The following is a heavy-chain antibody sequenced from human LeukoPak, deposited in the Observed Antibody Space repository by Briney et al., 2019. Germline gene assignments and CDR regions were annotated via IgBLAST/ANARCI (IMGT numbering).Heavy chain of an antibody. CDR3: ARDPKEYSSGWYLFDY. J-gene: IGHJ4*02. V-gene: IGHV4-39*07. CDR1: GGSISSSSYY. Sequence: SETLSLTCTVSGGSISSSSYYWGWIRQPPGKGLEWIGSIYYSGSTYYNPSLKSRVTISVDTSKNQFSLKLSSVTAADTAVYYCARDPKEYSSGWYLFDYWGQGTLVTVSS. D-gene: IGHD6-19*01. CDR2: IYYSGST.